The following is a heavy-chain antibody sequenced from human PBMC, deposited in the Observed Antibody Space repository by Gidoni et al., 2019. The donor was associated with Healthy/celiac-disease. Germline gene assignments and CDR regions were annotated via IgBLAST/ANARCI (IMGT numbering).Heavy chain of an antibody. CDR3: ARVGVGWNSKVFDY. D-gene: IGHD1-7*01. J-gene: IGHJ4*02. V-gene: IGHV1-69*01. CDR1: GGTFSSYA. Sequence: QVQLVQSGAEVKKPGSSVKVSCNASGGTFSSYAISWVRQAPGQGLEWRGGIIPSFGTANYAQKFQGRVTITADESTSTAYMELSSLGSEETAVYYCARVGVGWNSKVFDYWGQGTLVTVSS. CDR2: IIPSFGTA.